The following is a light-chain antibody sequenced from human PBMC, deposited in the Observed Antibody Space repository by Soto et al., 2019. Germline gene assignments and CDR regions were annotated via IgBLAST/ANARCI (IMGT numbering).Light chain of an antibody. Sequence: ETVMTQSPGTLYVSPGERATLSCRASQTLNSNLAWYRQKPGQAPRLLIYGASTRATGIPARFSGSGSGAEFTLTISSLQSEDFAVYYCQQYDRWPLTFGGGTKVEIQ. V-gene: IGKV3-15*01. J-gene: IGKJ4*01. CDR2: GAS. CDR3: QQYDRWPLT. CDR1: QTLNSN.